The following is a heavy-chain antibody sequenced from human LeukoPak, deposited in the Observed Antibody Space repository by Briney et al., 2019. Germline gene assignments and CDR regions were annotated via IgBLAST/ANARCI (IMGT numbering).Heavy chain of an antibody. CDR2: IYPPNSDT. CDR1: LCNFTDCW. V-gene: IGHV5-51*01. J-gene: IGHJ3*02. D-gene: IGHD3-3*01. CDR3: ARTEKPPFFWSGYYSPDDAFDM. Sequence: GESLKISCKASLCNFTDCWIGWVRQLPGKGLEWMGIIYPPNSDTKYSPSFQGHVTISADKSINTAYLQWSSLKASDTAMYYCARTEKPPFFWSGYYSPDDAFDMWGQGTMVTVSS.